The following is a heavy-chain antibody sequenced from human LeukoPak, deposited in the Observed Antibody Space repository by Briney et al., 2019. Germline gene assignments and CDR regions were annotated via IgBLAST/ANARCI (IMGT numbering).Heavy chain of an antibody. CDR3: ARGLRRFTVTTAGGHSVDP. V-gene: IGHV4-34*01. Sequence: PSETLSLTCAVYGGSFSGYYWSWIRQPPGKGLEWIGEINHSGSTNYNPSLKSRVTIPVDTSKNQFSLKLSSVTAADTAVYYCARGLRRFTVTTAGGHSVDPWGQGTLVTVSS. J-gene: IGHJ5*02. D-gene: IGHD4-17*01. CDR2: INHSGST. CDR1: GGSFSGYY.